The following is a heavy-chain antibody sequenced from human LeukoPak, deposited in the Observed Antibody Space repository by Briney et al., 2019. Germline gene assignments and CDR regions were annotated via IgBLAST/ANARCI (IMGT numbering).Heavy chain of an antibody. CDR2: ISYDGSNK. D-gene: IGHD6-19*01. CDR1: GFTFSSFG. J-gene: IGHJ4*02. Sequence: PGGSLRLSCAASGFTFSSFGIHWVRQAPGKGLEWVAVISYDGSNKYYADSVKGRFTISRDNSKNTLYLQMNSLRAEDTAVYYCAKAEGSSGPYYFDYWGQGTLVTVSS. V-gene: IGHV3-30*18. CDR3: AKAEGSSGPYYFDY.